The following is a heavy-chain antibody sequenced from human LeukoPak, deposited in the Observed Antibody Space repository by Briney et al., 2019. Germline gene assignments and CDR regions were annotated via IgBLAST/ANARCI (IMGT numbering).Heavy chain of an antibody. D-gene: IGHD3-10*01. CDR2: IYYSGST. CDR3: ARQGFYGSRSYYNPWGGYYYLDA. CDR1: VGSISSSSYY. Sequence: SGTLSLTCTVSVGSISSSSYYWGWSRQPPGKGLEWSGSIYYSGSTYYNPSLKSRDTISADTCKNQFSLKMSSVSAAATAVYYCARQGFYGSRSYYNPWGGYYYLDASGNGTPVTLSS. J-gene: IGHJ6*03. V-gene: IGHV4-39*01.